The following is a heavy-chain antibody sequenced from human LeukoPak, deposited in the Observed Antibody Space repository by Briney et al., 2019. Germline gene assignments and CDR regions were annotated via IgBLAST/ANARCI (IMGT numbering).Heavy chain of an antibody. V-gene: IGHV4-34*01. Sequence: SETLSLTCAVYGGSFSGYYWSWIRQPPGKGLEWIGEINHSGSTNYNPSLKSRVTISVDTSKNQFSLKLSSVTAADTAVYYCAREGLGIDAFDIWGQGTMVTVSS. CDR3: AREGLGIDAFDI. CDR1: GGSFSGYY. J-gene: IGHJ3*02. CDR2: INHSGST. D-gene: IGHD7-27*01.